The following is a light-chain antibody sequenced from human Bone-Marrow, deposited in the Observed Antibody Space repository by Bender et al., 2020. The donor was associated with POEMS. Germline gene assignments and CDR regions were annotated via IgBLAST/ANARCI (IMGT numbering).Light chain of an antibody. CDR2: KDT. Sequence: SYELTQPPSVSVSPGQTARITCSGDALSKQYAYWYQQKPGQAPVVLMYKDTERPSGIPERFSGSSSGTTVTLTISGVQAADEADFYCQSADTDGNNQVFGGGTRLSVL. J-gene: IGLJ3*02. CDR1: ALSKQY. V-gene: IGLV3-25*03. CDR3: QSADTDGNNQV.